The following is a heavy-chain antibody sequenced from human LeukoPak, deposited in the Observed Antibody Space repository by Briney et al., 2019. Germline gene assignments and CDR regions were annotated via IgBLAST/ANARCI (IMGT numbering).Heavy chain of an antibody. CDR3: ARGSHTMVRDAFDI. CDR2: ISSGSSYI. J-gene: IGHJ3*02. D-gene: IGHD3-10*01. Sequence: GGSLRLSCAASGFSFSSYSMNWVRQAPGKGLEWVSSISSGSSYIYHADSVKGRFTISRDNAKNSLYLQMNSLRDEDTAVYYRARGSHTMVRDAFDIWGQGTMVTVSS. V-gene: IGHV3-21*01. CDR1: GFSFSSYS.